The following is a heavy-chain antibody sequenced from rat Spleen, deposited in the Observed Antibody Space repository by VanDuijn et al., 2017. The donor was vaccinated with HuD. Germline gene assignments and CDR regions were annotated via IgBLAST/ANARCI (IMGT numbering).Heavy chain of an antibody. CDR1: GFTFSNYH. CDR3: ARPDYSRFDY. CDR2: ISNGGGNT. V-gene: IGHV5-25*01. J-gene: IGHJ2*01. Sequence: EVQLVESGGGLVQPGRSLKLSCTASGFTFSNYHTAWVRQAPAKGLEWVASISNGGGNTYYRDSVKGRFTISRDNAKSTLYLQMDSLRSEDTATYYCARPDYSRFDYWGQGVMVTVSS. D-gene: IGHD1-2*01.